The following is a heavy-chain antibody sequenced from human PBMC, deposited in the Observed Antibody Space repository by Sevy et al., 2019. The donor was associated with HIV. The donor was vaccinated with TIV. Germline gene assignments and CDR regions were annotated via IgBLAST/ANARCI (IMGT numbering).Heavy chain of an antibody. CDR3: AKSYGDPYFYYAMDV. J-gene: IGHJ6*02. V-gene: IGHV3-23*01. CDR1: GFTFSTYG. Sequence: LTCAASGFTFSTYGMSWVRQAPGKGLEWVSSISASGTSPYDADSGRGRFTISRDNSKNTLFLQMNSLRAEDTAVYYCAKSYGDPYFYYAMDVWAKGPRSPSP. CDR2: ISASGTSP. D-gene: IGHD4-17*01.